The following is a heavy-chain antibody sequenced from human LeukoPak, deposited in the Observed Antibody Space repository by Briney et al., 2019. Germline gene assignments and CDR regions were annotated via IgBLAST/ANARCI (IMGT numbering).Heavy chain of an antibody. CDR1: GFTFSNYG. CDR2: ISYDGSNK. D-gene: IGHD5-24*01. J-gene: IGHJ4*02. V-gene: IGHV3-30*18. Sequence: QPGGSLRLSCAASGFTFSNYGMHWVRQAPGKGPEGVAVISYDGSNKYYADSVKGRFTISRDNSKNTLYLQMNSLRTEDTALYYCAQDVGWLQLLVDFWGQGTLVTVSS. CDR3: AQDVGWLQLLVDF.